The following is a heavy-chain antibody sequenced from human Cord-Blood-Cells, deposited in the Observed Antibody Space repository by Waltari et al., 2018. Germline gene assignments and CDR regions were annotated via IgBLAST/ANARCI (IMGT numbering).Heavy chain of an antibody. D-gene: IGHD1-7*01. CDR2: IYYSGST. Sequence: QVQLQESGPGLVKPSQTLSLTCTVSGGSISSGAYYWSWIRQHPGKGLEWIGYIYYSGSTYYNPSLKSRVTISVDTSKNQFSLKLSSVTAADTAVYYCARDGSTGTTKDYYYGMDVWGQGTTVTVSS. J-gene: IGHJ6*02. CDR3: ARDGSTGTTKDYYYGMDV. CDR1: GGSISSGAYY. V-gene: IGHV4-31*03.